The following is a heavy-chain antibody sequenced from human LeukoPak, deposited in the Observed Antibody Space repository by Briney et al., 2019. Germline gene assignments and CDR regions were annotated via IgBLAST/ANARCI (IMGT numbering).Heavy chain of an antibody. D-gene: IGHD6-19*01. V-gene: IGHV4-61*08. CDR1: GGSISSGGYY. Sequence: PSETLSLTCAVSGGSISSGGYYWSWIRQPPGKGLEWIGYIYYSGSTNYNPSLKSRVTISVDTSKNQFSLKLSSVTAADTAVYYCARANSSGWPPVYYGMDVWGQGTMVTVSS. CDR3: ARANSSGWPPVYYGMDV. CDR2: IYYSGST. J-gene: IGHJ6*02.